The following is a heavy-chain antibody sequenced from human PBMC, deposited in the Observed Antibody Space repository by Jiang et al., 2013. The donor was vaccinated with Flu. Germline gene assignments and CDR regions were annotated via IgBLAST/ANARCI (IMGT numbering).Heavy chain of an antibody. Sequence: SLRLSCAASKFIFSNYGMHWVRQAPGKGLEWVAVISYDGSDKNYADSVKGRFTISRDNSKRMLYLQMNGLRAEDTAVYYCAKVDTSGFGRDAFAIWGQGTMVTVSS. D-gene: IGHD3-22*01. CDR2: ISYDGSDK. J-gene: IGHJ3*02. V-gene: IGHV3-30*18. CDR1: KFIFSNYG. CDR3: AKVDTSGFGRDAFAI.